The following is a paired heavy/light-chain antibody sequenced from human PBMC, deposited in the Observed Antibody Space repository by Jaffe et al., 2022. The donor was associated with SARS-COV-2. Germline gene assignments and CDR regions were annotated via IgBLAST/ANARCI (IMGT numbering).Heavy chain of an antibody. D-gene: IGHD3-10*01. CDR3: ARAPFEGLLWFGELSGGWFDP. CDR1: GGSISSGGYY. J-gene: IGHJ5*02. V-gene: IGHV4-31*03. Sequence: QVQLQESGPGLVKPSQTLSLTCTVSGGSISSGGYYWSWIRQHPGKGLEWIGYIYYSGSTYYNPSLKSRVTISVDTSKNQFSLKLSSVTAADTAVYYCARAPFEGLLWFGELSGGWFDPWGQGTLVTVSS. CDR2: IYYSGST.
Light chain of an antibody. CDR2: GAS. Sequence: EIVLTQSPGTLSLSPGERATLSCRASQSVSSSYLAWYQQKPGQAPRLLIYGASSRATGIPDRFSGSGSGTDFTLTISRLEPEDFAVYYCQQYGSSTGTFGQGTKVEIK. V-gene: IGKV3-20*01. CDR1: QSVSSSY. J-gene: IGKJ1*01. CDR3: QQYGSSTGT.